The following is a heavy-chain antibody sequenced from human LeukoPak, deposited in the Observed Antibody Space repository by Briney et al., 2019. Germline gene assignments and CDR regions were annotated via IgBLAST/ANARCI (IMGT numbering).Heavy chain of an antibody. CDR1: GYTFTGYY. J-gene: IGHJ5*02. CDR2: ISAYNGNT. Sequence: GASVKVSCKASGYTFTGYYMHWVRQAPGQGLEWMGWISAYNGNTNYAQKLQGRVTMTTDTSTSTAYMELRSLRSDDTAVYYCARIAASAGTLTPNYGWFDPWGQGTLVTVSS. D-gene: IGHD4-17*01. CDR3: ARIAASAGTLTPNYGWFDP. V-gene: IGHV1-18*04.